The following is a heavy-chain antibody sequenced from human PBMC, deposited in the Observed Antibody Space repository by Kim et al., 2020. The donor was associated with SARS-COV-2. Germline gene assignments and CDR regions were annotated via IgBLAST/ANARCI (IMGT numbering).Heavy chain of an antibody. CDR2: INSVGSST. CDR1: GFTFSSYG. D-gene: IGHD5-18*01. J-gene: IGHJ6*02. Sequence: GGSLRLSCAASGFTFSSYGMHWVRQAPGKGLVWVSRINSVGSSTSYADSVKGRYASSRDNAKNTLYLQMNRMRAEDTAGYDCEREEVATPEQWSYYSYYYGMDVWGQGTTVTVSS. V-gene: IGHV3-74*01. CDR3: EREEVATPEQWSYYSYYYGMDV.